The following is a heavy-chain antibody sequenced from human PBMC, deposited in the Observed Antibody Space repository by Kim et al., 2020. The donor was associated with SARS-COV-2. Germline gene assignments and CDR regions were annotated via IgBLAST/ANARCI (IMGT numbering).Heavy chain of an antibody. D-gene: IGHD2-21*02. J-gene: IGHJ4*02. CDR3: ARVVHQGDDVDY. Sequence: YYNPSLKSRVTTSVDTSKNQFSLKLSARTAADTAVYYWARVVHQGDDVDYWGQGTLVTVSS. V-gene: IGHV4-31*02.